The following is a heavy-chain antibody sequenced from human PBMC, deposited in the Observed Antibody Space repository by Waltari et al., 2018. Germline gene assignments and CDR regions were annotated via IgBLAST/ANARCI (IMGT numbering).Heavy chain of an antibody. Sequence: EVQLVESGGVLVKRGGSLRLSCGASGLAFRIFITHLMRQTPGMGLEWLASISSSGDNIKYSDSLRGRFTVSRDNAGDSLYLQMNSLTVEDTATYYCSRGITIVEAQDNDDYWGQGTLVTVSS. D-gene: IGHD3-10*01. V-gene: IGHV3-21*02. CDR3: SRGITIVEAQDNDDY. CDR1: GLAFRIFI. CDR2: ISSSGDNI. J-gene: IGHJ4*02.